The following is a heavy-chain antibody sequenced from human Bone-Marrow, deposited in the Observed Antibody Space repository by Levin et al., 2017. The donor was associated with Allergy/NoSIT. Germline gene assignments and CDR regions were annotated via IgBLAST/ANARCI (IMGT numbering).Heavy chain of an antibody. J-gene: IGHJ4*02. CDR1: GFTFSSYA. D-gene: IGHD4-17*01. Sequence: GESLKISCAASGFTFSSYAMSWVRQAPGKGLEWVSAISGSGGSTYYADSVKGRFTISRDNSKNTLYLQMNSLRAEDTAVYYCAKDRFITPHDYGDYELPCWGQGTLVTVSS. CDR3: AKDRFITPHDYGDYELPC. CDR2: ISGSGGST. V-gene: IGHV3-23*01.